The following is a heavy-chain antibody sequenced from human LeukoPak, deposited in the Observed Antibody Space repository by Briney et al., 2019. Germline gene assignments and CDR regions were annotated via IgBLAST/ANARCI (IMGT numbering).Heavy chain of an antibody. J-gene: IGHJ4*02. CDR1: GFTFSNSA. D-gene: IGHD1-1*01. CDR3: ARGQEFDDGVFDS. Sequence: PGGSLRLSCVASGFTFSNSAMSWVRQAPGKGLEWVSTIRSNGATAYNADSVKGRFTISRDNSKNTVYLQMNSLRVEDTAIYYCARGQEFDDGVFDSWGQGTLVTVSS. CDR2: IRSNGATA. V-gene: IGHV3-23*01.